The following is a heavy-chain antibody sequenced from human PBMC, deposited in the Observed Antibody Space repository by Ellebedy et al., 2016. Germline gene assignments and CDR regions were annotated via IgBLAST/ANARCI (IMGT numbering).Heavy chain of an antibody. V-gene: IGHV3-72*01. CDR2: TRNKVNGYTT. CDR1: GFTFSDHY. J-gene: IGHJ4*02. D-gene: IGHD4-17*01. CDR3: ARVDSTVVADY. Sequence: GESLKISXVGSGFTFSDHYMDWVRQAPGKGLEWVGRTRNKVNGYTTEYAASVRGRFTISRDDLKNSLYLQMNSLRTEDTAVYYCARVDSTVVADYWGQGTLVTVSS.